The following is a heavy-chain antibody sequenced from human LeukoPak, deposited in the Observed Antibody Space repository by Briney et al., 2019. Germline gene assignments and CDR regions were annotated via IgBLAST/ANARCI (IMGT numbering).Heavy chain of an antibody. V-gene: IGHV4-34*01. D-gene: IGHD1-7*01. CDR1: GGSFSGYY. J-gene: IGHJ6*02. Sequence: PSETLSLTCAVYGGSFSGYYWSWSRQPPGKGLEWIGEINHSGSTNYNPSLKSRVTISVDTSKNQFSLKLSSVTAADTAVYYCATSWGGTIDYYYYGMDVWGQGTTVTVSS. CDR2: INHSGST. CDR3: ATSWGGTIDYYYYGMDV.